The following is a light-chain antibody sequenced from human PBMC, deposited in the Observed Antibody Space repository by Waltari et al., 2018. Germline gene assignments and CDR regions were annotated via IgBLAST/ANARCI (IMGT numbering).Light chain of an antibody. V-gene: IGKV3-11*01. CDR3: QQRSNWPPIFT. Sequence: EIVLTQSPATLSLSPGERATLSCRASQSVGSYLAWYQQKPGQAPSLLIYDASKRATGTPARFSGSGSGTDFSLFISSLEPEDFGVYYCQQRSNWPPIFTFGPGTKVDIK. J-gene: IGKJ3*01. CDR2: DAS. CDR1: QSVGSY.